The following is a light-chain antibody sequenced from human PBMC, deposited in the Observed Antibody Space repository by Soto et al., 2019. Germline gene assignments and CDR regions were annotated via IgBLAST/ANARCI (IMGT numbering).Light chain of an antibody. J-gene: IGLJ3*02. CDR1: SSDVGAYNY. CDR3: SAYAGSNKL. Sequence: QSALTQPPSASGSPGQSVTISCTGTSSDVGAYNYVSWYQQHPGKAPKLIIYKVTKRPSGVPDRFSGSKSGNTASLTVSGLQAEDESYYYCSAYAGSNKLFGGGTKLTVL. CDR2: KVT. V-gene: IGLV2-8*01.